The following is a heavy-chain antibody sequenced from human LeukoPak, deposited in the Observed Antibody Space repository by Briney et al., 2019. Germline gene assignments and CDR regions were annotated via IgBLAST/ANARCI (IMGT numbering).Heavy chain of an antibody. Sequence: SVKVSFKASGGTFSSYAISWVRQAPGQGLVWMGGIIPIFGTANYAQKFQGRVTITTDESTSTAYMELSGLRSEDTAVYYCARSPPSSSWYGAWFDPWGQGTLVTVSS. CDR2: IIPIFGTA. J-gene: IGHJ5*02. V-gene: IGHV1-69*05. CDR1: GGTFSSYA. D-gene: IGHD6-13*01. CDR3: ARSPPSSSWYGAWFDP.